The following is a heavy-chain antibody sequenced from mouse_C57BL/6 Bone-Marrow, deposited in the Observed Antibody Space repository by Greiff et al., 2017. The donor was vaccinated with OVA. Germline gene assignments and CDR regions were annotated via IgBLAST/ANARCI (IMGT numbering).Heavy chain of an antibody. CDR1: GYTFTSYW. J-gene: IGHJ4*01. CDR2: IHPNSGST. CDR3: AREGYSIYAMDY. Sequence: VQLQQPGAELVKPGASVKLSCKASGYTFTSYWMHWVKQRPGQGLEWIGMIHPNSGSTNYNEKFKSKATLTVDKSSSTAYMQLSSLTSEDSAVNYCAREGYSIYAMDYWGQGTSVTVSS. D-gene: IGHD2-12*01. V-gene: IGHV1-64*01.